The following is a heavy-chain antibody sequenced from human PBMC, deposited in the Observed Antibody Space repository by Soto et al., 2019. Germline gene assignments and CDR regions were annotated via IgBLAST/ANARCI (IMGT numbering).Heavy chain of an antibody. J-gene: IGHJ5*02. Sequence: EVQLVESGGGLVKPGGSLRLSCAASGFTFSSYSMNWVRQAPGKGLEWVSSISSSSSYIYYADSVKGRFTISRDNAKNSLYLQMNSLRAEDTAVYYCARDGEAGRSRIVVVPAAIWFVPWGQGTLVTVSS. D-gene: IGHD2-2*01. V-gene: IGHV3-21*01. CDR2: ISSSSSYI. CDR3: ARDGEAGRSRIVVVPAAIWFVP. CDR1: GFTFSSYS.